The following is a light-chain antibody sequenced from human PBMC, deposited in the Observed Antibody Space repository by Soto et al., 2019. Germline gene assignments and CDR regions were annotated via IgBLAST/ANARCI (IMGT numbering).Light chain of an antibody. J-gene: IGLJ2*01. CDR1: SSNIGAGYD. CDR3: QSYDNSLSGDVV. Sequence: QSVLTQPPSVSGAPGQRVTISCTGSSSNIGAGYDVHWYQQLPGTAPRLLIYANSDRPSGVPDRFSGSKSGTSASLAITGLQAEGEADYYCQSYDNSLSGDVVFGGGTKVTVL. V-gene: IGLV1-40*01. CDR2: ANS.